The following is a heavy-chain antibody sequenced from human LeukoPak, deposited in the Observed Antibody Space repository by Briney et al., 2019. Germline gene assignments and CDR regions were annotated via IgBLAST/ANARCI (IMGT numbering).Heavy chain of an antibody. D-gene: IGHD5-24*01. V-gene: IGHV4-59*01. Sequence: SETLSLTCTVSGGSISSYYWSWIRQPPGKGLEWIGYIYYSGSTKYNPSLKSRVTISVDTSKNQLSLELSSVTAADTAVYYCARVVDHGYSDYWGLGTLVTVSS. J-gene: IGHJ4*02. CDR1: GGSISSYY. CDR3: ARVVDHGYSDY. CDR2: IYYSGST.